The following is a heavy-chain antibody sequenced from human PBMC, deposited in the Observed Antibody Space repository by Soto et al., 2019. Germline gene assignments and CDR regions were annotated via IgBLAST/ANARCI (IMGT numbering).Heavy chain of an antibody. CDR1: GFVFSDYA. CDR3: ARVPKNYYDSSAAEGFDY. Sequence: LRLSCVASGFVFSDYAMSWVRQAPGKGLEWVSRINSDGRSTSYADSVKGRFTISRDNAKNTLYLQMNSLRAEDTAVYYCARVPKNYYDSSAAEGFDYWGQGTLVTVSS. V-gene: IGHV3-74*01. J-gene: IGHJ4*02. CDR2: INSDGRST. D-gene: IGHD3-22*01.